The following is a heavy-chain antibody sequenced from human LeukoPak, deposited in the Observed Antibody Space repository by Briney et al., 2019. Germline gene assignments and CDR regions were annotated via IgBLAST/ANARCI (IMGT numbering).Heavy chain of an antibody. D-gene: IGHD3-22*01. CDR2: ISSSGTTI. V-gene: IGHV3-11*01. CDR3: ARDQSGYTYYYYYGMDV. CDR1: GFTFSDYY. Sequence: GGSLRLSCAASGFTFSDYYMSWIRQAPGKGLEWVSYISSSGTTIYYADSVKGRFTISRDNAKNSLSLQMNSRRAEDTAVYYCARDQSGYTYYYYYGMDVWGQGTTVTVSS. J-gene: IGHJ6*02.